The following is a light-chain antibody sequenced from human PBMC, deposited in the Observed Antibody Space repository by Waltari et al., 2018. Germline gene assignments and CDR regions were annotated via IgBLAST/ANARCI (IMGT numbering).Light chain of an antibody. Sequence: QSALTQPRSVSGSPGQSVTISCTGTSVGDYNFVSCYQQLPGKVPKLLIYDISKWPSGVPNRFSGSKSGNTASLTISGLQADDEADYYCCSYAGSHTNLIFGGGTRLTIL. V-gene: IGLV2-11*01. CDR1: SVGDYNF. CDR2: DIS. CDR3: CSYAGSHTNLI. J-gene: IGLJ2*01.